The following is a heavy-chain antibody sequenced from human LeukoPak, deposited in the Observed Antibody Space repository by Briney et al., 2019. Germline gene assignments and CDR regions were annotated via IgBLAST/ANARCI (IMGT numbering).Heavy chain of an antibody. CDR3: ARDFYDGFALDY. D-gene: IGHD2/OR15-2a*01. Sequence: PGGSLRLSCAASGFTFSSYAMSWVRQAPGKGLEWVSYISSSGSTIYYADSVKGRFTISRDNAKNSLYLQMDNLRAEDTGVYYCARDFYDGFALDYWGQGTLVTVSS. CDR1: GFTFSSYA. J-gene: IGHJ4*02. CDR2: ISSSGSTI. V-gene: IGHV3-48*04.